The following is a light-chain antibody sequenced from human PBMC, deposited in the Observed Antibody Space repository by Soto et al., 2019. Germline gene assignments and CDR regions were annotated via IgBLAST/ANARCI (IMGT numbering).Light chain of an antibody. CDR3: QQRSHWPIT. CDR1: QSVTSY. CDR2: DAS. J-gene: IGKJ5*01. V-gene: IGKV3-11*01. Sequence: EIVMTPAPATLSSSPGERGPPSCRASQSVTSYLAWYQQKPGQXPRXXIYDASTRATGVPARFSVSESGTDGTLTLSSLEPEDGKVYDGQQRSHWPITFGQGTRLEI.